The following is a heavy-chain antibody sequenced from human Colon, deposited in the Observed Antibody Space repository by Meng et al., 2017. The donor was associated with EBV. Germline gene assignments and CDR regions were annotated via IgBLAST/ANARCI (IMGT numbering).Heavy chain of an antibody. CDR2: IYYSGST. D-gene: IGHD5-24*01. Sequence: VQLQESGPGLVKPSQTRSLTCTVSGGSISSGGYYWSWIRQHPGKGLEWIGYIYYSGSTYYNPSLKSRVTISIDTSKNQFSLKLSSVTAADTAVYYCARGPSRWLQFSFDYWGQGTLVTVSS. J-gene: IGHJ4*02. CDR3: ARGPSRWLQFSFDY. V-gene: IGHV4-31*03. CDR1: GGSISSGGYY.